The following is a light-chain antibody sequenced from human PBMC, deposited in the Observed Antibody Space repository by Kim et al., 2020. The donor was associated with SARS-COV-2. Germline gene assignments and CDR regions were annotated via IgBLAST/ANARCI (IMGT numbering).Light chain of an antibody. J-gene: IGKJ2*01. CDR3: QQYGASPLMYT. CDR1: QSVSSDY. Sequence: PWERDTLTGRASQSVSSDYFAWYQQKPGQAPRLLIYGASNRATGIPGRFSGGGSGTDFTLTISSLEPEDFAVYYCQQYGASPLMYTFGQGTKLEI. CDR2: GAS. V-gene: IGKV3-20*01.